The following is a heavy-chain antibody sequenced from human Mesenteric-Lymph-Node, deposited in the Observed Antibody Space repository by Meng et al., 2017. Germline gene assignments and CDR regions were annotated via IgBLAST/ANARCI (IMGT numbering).Heavy chain of an antibody. CDR2: IYYSGST. CDR3: ARVDSSGYFLDY. Sequence: QVQLQESCPGLVKPSQTPSLPCTVSGGSISSGGHSWSWIRQHPGKGLEWIAYIYYSGSTYYNPSLKSRVILSVDTSKNQFSLKLSSVTAADTAVYYCARVDSSGYFLDYWGQGTLVTVSS. CDR1: GGSISSGGHS. V-gene: IGHV4-31*03. D-gene: IGHD3-22*01. J-gene: IGHJ4*01.